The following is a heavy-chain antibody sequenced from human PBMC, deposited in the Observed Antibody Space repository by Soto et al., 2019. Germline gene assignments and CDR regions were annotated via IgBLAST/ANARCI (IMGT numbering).Heavy chain of an antibody. D-gene: IGHD3-16*01. J-gene: IGHJ5*02. V-gene: IGHV4-59*08. CDR2: IYYSGST. CDR3: ARQLTFGGVNPPPQNWFDP. Sequence: SETLSLTCTVSGGSISSYYWSWIRQPPGKGLEWIGYIYYSGSTNYNPSLKSRVTISVDTSKNQFSLKLSSVTAADTAVYYCARQLTFGGVNPPPQNWFDPWGQGTLVTVSS. CDR1: GGSISSYY.